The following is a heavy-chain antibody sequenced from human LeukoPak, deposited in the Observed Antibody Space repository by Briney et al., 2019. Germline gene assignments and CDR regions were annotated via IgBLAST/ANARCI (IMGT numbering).Heavy chain of an antibody. V-gene: IGHV3-23*01. CDR3: AKKGGYDSSGYYPLDY. CDR1: GFTFSSYA. J-gene: IGHJ4*02. CDR2: ISGSGGST. Sequence: GGSLRLSCAASGFTFSSYAMSWVRQAPGKGLEWVSAISGSGGSTYYADSVKGRFTISRDNSKNTLYLQMNSLRAEDTAVYYCAKKGGYDSSGYYPLDYWGQRTLVTVSS. D-gene: IGHD3-22*01.